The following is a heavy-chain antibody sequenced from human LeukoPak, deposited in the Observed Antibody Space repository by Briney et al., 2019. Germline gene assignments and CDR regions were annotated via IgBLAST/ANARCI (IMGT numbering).Heavy chain of an antibody. V-gene: IGHV3-30*02. CDR2: IRYDGSNK. CDR3: AKVRDYGGPQRSYYYYLDV. CDR1: GFTFSSYG. J-gene: IGHJ6*03. D-gene: IGHD4-23*01. Sequence: PGGSLRLSCAASGFTFSSYGMHWVRQAPGKGLEWVAFIRYDGSNKYYADSVKGRFTISRDNSKNTLYLQMNSLRAEDTAVYYCAKVRDYGGPQRSYYYYLDVWGKGTTVTISS.